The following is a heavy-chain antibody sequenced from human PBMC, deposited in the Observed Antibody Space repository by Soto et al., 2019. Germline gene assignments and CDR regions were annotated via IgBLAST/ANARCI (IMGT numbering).Heavy chain of an antibody. CDR1: GYSFTSYW. CDR3: ARRTAYLYYYDSSGYSPYYFDS. V-gene: IGHV5-51*01. Sequence: GESLKISCKGSGYSFTSYWIGWVRQMPGKGLEWMGIIYPGDSDTRYSPSFQGQVTISADKSISTAYLQWSSLKASDTAMYYCARRTAYLYYYDSSGYSPYYFDSWGQGTLVTVSS. J-gene: IGHJ4*02. D-gene: IGHD3-22*01. CDR2: IYPGDSDT.